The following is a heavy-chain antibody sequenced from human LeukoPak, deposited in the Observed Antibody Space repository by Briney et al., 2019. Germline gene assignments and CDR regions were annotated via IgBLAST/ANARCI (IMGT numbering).Heavy chain of an antibody. CDR1: GFTFHDYA. CDR3: AKDKGSNWYYFDY. D-gene: IGHD6-13*01. J-gene: IGHJ4*02. V-gene: IGHV3-9*01. Sequence: GGSPRLSCAASGFTFHDYAMHWVRQAPGKGLEWVSGISWNSGSIGYADSVKGRFTISRDSAKNSLYLQMNSLRAEDTALYYCAKDKGSNWYYFDYWGQGTLVTVSS. CDR2: ISWNSGSI.